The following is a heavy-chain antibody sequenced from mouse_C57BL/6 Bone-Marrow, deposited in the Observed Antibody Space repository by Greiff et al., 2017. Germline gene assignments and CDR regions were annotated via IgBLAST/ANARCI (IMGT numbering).Heavy chain of an antibody. D-gene: IGHD2-2*01. CDR3: TREGLLWLRRRESLDYAMDY. CDR1: GFTFSSYA. J-gene: IGHJ4*01. Sequence: EVKLMESGEGLVKPGGSLKLSCAASGFTFSSYAMSWVRQTPEKRLEWVAYISSGGDYIYYADTVKCRFTISRDNARNTLYLQMSSLKSEDTAMYYCTREGLLWLRRRESLDYAMDYWGQGTSVTVSS. CDR2: ISSGGDYI. V-gene: IGHV5-9-1*02.